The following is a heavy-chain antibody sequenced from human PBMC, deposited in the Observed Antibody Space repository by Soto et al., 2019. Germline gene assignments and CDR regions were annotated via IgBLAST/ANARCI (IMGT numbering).Heavy chain of an antibody. D-gene: IGHD3-16*02. CDR2: ISDSGIST. CDR3: AKDLWEFSPESFDN. CDR1: GVTFSSYA. J-gene: IGHJ4*02. V-gene: IGHV3-23*01. Sequence: GSLRLSCAASGVTFSSYAMSWVCQAPGRGLEWVSAISDSGISTYYADSVKGRFTISRDNSKNTLYLQMSSLRAEDTAVYYCAKDLWEFSPESFDNWSRRNLVTVSS.